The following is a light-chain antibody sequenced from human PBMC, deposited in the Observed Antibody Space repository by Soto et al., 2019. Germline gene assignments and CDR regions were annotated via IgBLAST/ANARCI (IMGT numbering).Light chain of an antibody. CDR3: QQYNTWPRT. CDR2: GAS. CDR1: QSVSNN. V-gene: IGKV3-15*01. J-gene: IGKJ1*01. Sequence: EIVMTQSPATLSVSPGERATLSCRASQSVSNNLAWYQQKPGQAPRLLIYGASTRATGIPARFSGSGSGTEFTLTGSSLQPEDFAVYYCQQYNTWPRTFGQGTKVEIK.